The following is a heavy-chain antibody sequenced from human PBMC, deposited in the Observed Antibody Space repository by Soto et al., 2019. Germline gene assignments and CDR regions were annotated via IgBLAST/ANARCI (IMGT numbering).Heavy chain of an antibody. CDR2: ISPDSATV. Sequence: EVQLVESGGGLVQPGGYLRLSCVASGFTFDRYAMNWVRQAPGKGLEWLSWISPDSATVKYSDSVQGRLIMSRDAAKNLLNLQMTGLKDEDTAVYYCARDHRWAFDYWGQGTRVTVTS. V-gene: IGHV3-48*02. CDR1: GFTFDRYA. D-gene: IGHD3-16*01. CDR3: ARDHRWAFDY. J-gene: IGHJ4*02.